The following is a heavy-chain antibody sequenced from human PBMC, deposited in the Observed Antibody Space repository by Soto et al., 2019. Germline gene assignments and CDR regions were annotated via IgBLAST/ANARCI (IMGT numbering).Heavy chain of an antibody. CDR3: ARQEKGRGYSYGYGY. CDR2: IISILGIA. V-gene: IGHV1-69*02. Sequence: RASVKVSCKASGGTFSSYTISWVRQAPGQGLEWMGRIISILGIANYAQKFQGRVTITADKSTSTAYMELSSLRSEDTAVYYCARQEKGRGYSYGYGYWGQGTLVTVSS. D-gene: IGHD5-18*01. CDR1: GGTFSSYT. J-gene: IGHJ4*02.